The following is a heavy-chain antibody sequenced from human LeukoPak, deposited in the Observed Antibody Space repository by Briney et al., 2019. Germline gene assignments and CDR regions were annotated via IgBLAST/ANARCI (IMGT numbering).Heavy chain of an antibody. CDR2: ISAYNGNT. D-gene: IGHD3-10*01. CDR1: GYTFTSYG. Sequence: ASVKVSCKASGYTFTSYGISWVRQAPGQGLEWMGWISAYNGNTNYAQKLQGRVTMTTDTSTGTAYMELRSLRSDDTAVYYCVSNYYGSGSYYPYYYYYYGMDVWGQGTTVTVSS. CDR3: VSNYYGSGSYYPYYYYYYGMDV. J-gene: IGHJ6*02. V-gene: IGHV1-18*01.